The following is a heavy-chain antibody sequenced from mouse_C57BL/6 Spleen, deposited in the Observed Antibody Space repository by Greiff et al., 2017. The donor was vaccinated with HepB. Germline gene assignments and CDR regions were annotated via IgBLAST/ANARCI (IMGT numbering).Heavy chain of an antibody. CDR1: GFTFSSYA. CDR2: ISDGGSYT. D-gene: IGHD2-3*01. Sequence: EVQLVESGGGLVKPGGSLKLSCAASGFTFSSYAMSWVRQTPEKRLEWVATISDGGSYTYYPDNVKGRFTISRDNAKNNLYLQMSHLKSEDTAMYYCARDYDADYAMDYWGQGTSVTVSS. J-gene: IGHJ4*01. CDR3: ARDYDADYAMDY. V-gene: IGHV5-4*01.